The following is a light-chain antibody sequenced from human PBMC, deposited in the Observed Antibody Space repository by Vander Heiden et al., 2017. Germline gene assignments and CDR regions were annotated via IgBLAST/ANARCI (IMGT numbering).Light chain of an antibody. J-gene: IGKJ4*01. CDR1: QSISNY. V-gene: IGKV1-39*01. CDR3: QQTYSTPLT. CDR2: AAS. Sequence: IQMTQSPSSLSASVGDGVTITCRASQSISNYLSWYQQKPGEAPKLLIYAASTLQSGVPSRFSGSGSGTDFTLSITSLQPEDFVSYFCQQTYSTPLTFGGGTKVDIK.